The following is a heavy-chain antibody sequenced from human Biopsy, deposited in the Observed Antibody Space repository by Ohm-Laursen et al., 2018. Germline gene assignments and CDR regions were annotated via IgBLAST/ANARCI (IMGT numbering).Heavy chain of an antibody. Sequence: SLRLSCSASGFTFENYAMNWVRQAPGKGLEWVSGISWNSGSVVYADSVKGRFTISKDNAKNSLYLQMHSLRAEDTAFYYCAKASGYSSGWPIDYWGQGNLVTVSS. CDR1: GFTFENYA. CDR3: AKASGYSSGWPIDY. V-gene: IGHV3-9*01. J-gene: IGHJ4*02. D-gene: IGHD6-19*01. CDR2: ISWNSGSV.